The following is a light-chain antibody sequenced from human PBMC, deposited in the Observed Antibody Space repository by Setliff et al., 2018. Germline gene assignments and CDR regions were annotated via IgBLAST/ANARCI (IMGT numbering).Light chain of an antibody. CDR2: EVS. J-gene: IGLJ3*02. CDR3: CSYAGGTSPWV. V-gene: IGLV2-23*02. CDR1: STDVGTFDL. Sequence: QSVLTQPASVSASPGQSITISCTGTSTDVGTFDLVSWYQQHPGKAPKLVIYEVSQRPSGVSNRFSGSKSGNTASLTISGLQAEDEADYYCCSYAGGTSPWVFGGGTKVTVL.